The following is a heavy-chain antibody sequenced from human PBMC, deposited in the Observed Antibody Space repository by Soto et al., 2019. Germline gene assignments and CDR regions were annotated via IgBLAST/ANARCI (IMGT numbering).Heavy chain of an antibody. CDR1: GGTFSSYA. CDR2: IIPIFGTA. J-gene: IGHJ4*02. CDR3: AGRGDSHGLDY. V-gene: IGHV1-69*06. Sequence: SVKVSCKASGGTFSSYAISWVRQAPGQGLEWMGGIIPIFGTANYAQKFQGRVTITADKSTSTAYMELSSLRSEDTAVYYCAGRGDSHGLDYWGQGTLVTVSS. D-gene: IGHD5-18*01.